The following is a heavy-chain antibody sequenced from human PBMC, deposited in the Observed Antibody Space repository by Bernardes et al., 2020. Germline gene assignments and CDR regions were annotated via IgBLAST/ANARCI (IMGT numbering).Heavy chain of an antibody. Sequence: WGSLRLSCDASGFTFTSRALSWARQAPGKGLEWVSHINPRGNSADYADSVKGRFFISRDNSKNTMFLQMNSLRAEDTGVYYCGTSDSSSWWAEGRFGHWGQGVLVTVSS. CDR2: INPRGNSA. CDR3: GTSDSSSWWAEGRFGH. J-gene: IGHJ4*02. D-gene: IGHD3-22*01. V-gene: IGHV3-23*01. CDR1: GFTFTSRA.